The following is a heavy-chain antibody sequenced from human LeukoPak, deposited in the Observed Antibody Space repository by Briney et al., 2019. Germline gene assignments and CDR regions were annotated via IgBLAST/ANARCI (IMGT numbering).Heavy chain of an antibody. CDR1: GGSISSSSYY. CDR2: IYYSGST. J-gene: IGHJ4*02. Sequence: SETLSPTCTVFGGSISSSSYYWGWIRQPPGKGLEWIGSIYYSGSTYYNPSLKSRVTISVDTSKKQFSLKLSSVTAADTAVYYCARLPREMATSYVDYWGQGTLVTVSS. CDR3: ARLPREMATSYVDY. D-gene: IGHD5-24*01. V-gene: IGHV4-39*01.